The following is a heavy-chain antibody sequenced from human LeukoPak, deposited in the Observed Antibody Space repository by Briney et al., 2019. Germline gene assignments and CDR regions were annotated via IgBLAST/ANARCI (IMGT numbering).Heavy chain of an antibody. CDR1: GFMFNTYE. V-gene: IGHV3-48*03. Sequence: PGGSLRLSCAASGFMFNTYEMNWVRQAPGKGLEWLSYISYNGRSIYYADSVKGRFTISRDNAKNSLYLQMNSLRAEDTSVYYCGELGITMIGGVWGKGTTVTIPS. CDR3: GELGITMIGGV. CDR2: ISYNGRSI. J-gene: IGHJ6*04. D-gene: IGHD3-10*02.